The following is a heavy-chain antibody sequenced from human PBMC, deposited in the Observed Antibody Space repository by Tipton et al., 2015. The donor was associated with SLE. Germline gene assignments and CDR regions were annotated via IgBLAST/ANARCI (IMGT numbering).Heavy chain of an antibody. CDR2: IYYSGST. CDR3: ARGRLLEWLSTYYYYYGMDV. Sequence: LSCTVSDGSISSTNYYWGWIRQPPGKGLEWIGSIYYSGSTYYNPSLKSRVTISVDTSKNQFSLKLSSVTAADTAVYYCARGRLLEWLSTYYYYYGMDVWGHGTTVTVSS. V-gene: IGHV4-39*07. CDR1: DGSISSTNYY. D-gene: IGHD3-3*01. J-gene: IGHJ6*02.